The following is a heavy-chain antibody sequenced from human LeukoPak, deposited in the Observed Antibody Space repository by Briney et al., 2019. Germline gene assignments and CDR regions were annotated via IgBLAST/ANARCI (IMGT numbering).Heavy chain of an antibody. V-gene: IGHV3-23*01. Sequence: GGSLRLSCAASGFTLSSYAMSWARQAPGKGLEWVSAISGSGGSTYYADSVKGRFTISRDNSKNTLYLQMNSLRAEDTAVYYCAKDTRYAEYFQHWGQGTLVTVSS. J-gene: IGHJ1*01. CDR2: ISGSGGST. CDR1: GFTLSSYA. D-gene: IGHD3-16*02. CDR3: AKDTRYAEYFQH.